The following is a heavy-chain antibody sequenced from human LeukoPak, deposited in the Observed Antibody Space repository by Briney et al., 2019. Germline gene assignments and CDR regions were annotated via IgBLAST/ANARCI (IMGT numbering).Heavy chain of an antibody. Sequence: SETLSLTCTVSGGSISSYYWSWIRQPLGKGLEWIGYIYYSGSTNYNPSLKSRVTISVDTSKNQFSLKLSSVTAADTAVYYCARGVGYSSSWSVNWFDPWGQGTLVTVSS. D-gene: IGHD6-13*01. J-gene: IGHJ5*02. CDR2: IYYSGST. CDR1: GGSISSYY. V-gene: IGHV4-59*01. CDR3: ARGVGYSSSWSVNWFDP.